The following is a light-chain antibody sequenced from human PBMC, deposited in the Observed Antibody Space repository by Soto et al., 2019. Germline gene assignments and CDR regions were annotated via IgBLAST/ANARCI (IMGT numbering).Light chain of an antibody. J-gene: IGLJ1*01. CDR2: EVT. Sequence: QSVLTQPASLSGSPGQSITISCTGTSSDVGGYNYVSWYQHYPGKAPKLLIYEVTNRPSGVSNRFSGSKSGNTASLTISGLQAEDEADYYYSSYTASTPYVFGTGTKVTVL. V-gene: IGLV2-14*01. CDR1: SSDVGGYNY. CDR3: SSYTASTPYV.